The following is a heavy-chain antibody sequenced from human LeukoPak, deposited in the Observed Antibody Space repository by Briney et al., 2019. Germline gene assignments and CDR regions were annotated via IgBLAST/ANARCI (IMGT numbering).Heavy chain of an antibody. J-gene: IGHJ4*02. V-gene: IGHV4-30-4*01. D-gene: IGHD3-22*01. CDR2: IYYSGST. CDR3: ASLYYYDSGSYSKYYFAY. Sequence: SQTLSLTCTVSGGSISSGDYYWSWIRQPPGKGLEWIGYIYYSGSTYYNPSLKSRVTISVDTSKNQFSLQLSSVTAADTAVYYCASLYYYDSGSYSKYYFAYWGQGTLVTVSS. CDR1: GGSISSGDYY.